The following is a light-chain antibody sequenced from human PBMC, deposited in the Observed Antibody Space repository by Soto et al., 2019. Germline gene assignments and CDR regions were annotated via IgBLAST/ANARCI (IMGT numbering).Light chain of an antibody. Sequence: QSALTQPASVSGSPGQSITISCTGTSSDVGYYNYVSWYQQHPGKAPKVLIYEVRNRPSEASSRFSGSKSGNTAFLTISGLQPEDEADYYCSSYTRSSSVLFGGGTKVTVL. CDR3: SSYTRSSSVL. CDR2: EVR. J-gene: IGLJ2*01. CDR1: SSDVGYYNY. V-gene: IGLV2-14*01.